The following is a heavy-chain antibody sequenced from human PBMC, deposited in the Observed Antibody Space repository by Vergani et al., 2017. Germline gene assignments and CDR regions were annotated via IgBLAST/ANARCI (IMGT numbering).Heavy chain of an antibody. CDR3: ASATSTPGGYCSSTSGYTDYYYYMDV. J-gene: IGHJ6*03. Sequence: QVQLVQSGAEVKKPGASVKVSCKASGYTFTSYDINWVRQATGQGLEWMGWMNPNSGNTGYAQKFQGRVTMTRNTSISTAYMELSSLSSEDTAVYYCASATSTPGGYCSSTSGYTDYYYYMDVWGKGTTVTVSS. V-gene: IGHV1-8*01. CDR2: MNPNSGNT. D-gene: IGHD2-2*02. CDR1: GYTFTSYD.